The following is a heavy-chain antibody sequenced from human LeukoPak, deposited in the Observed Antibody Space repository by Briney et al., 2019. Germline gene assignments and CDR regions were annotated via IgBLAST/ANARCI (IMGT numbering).Heavy chain of an antibody. J-gene: IGHJ4*02. CDR3: ARQRRDGYKPGRGYYFDY. Sequence: SETLSLTCTVSGGSIGSYYWSLIRQPPGKGLEWIGYIYYSGSTNYNPSLKSRVTISVDTSKNQFSLKLSSVTAADTAVYYCARQRRDGYKPGRGYYFDYWGQGTLVTVSS. V-gene: IGHV4-59*01. CDR2: IYYSGST. CDR1: GGSIGSYY. D-gene: IGHD5-24*01.